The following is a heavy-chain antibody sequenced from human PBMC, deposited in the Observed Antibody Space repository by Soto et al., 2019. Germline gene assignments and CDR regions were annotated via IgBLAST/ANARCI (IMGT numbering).Heavy chain of an antibody. CDR1: GGSISSYY. J-gene: IGHJ4*02. CDR2: IYYSGST. D-gene: IGHD3-3*01. Sequence: SETLSLTCTVSGGSISSYYWSWIRQPPGKGLEWIGYIYYSGSTNYNPSLKSRVTISVDTSKNQFSLKLSSVTAADTAVYYCARDVAYYDFWSGYYLYYFDYWGQGTLVTVSS. CDR3: ARDVAYYDFWSGYYLYYFDY. V-gene: IGHV4-59*01.